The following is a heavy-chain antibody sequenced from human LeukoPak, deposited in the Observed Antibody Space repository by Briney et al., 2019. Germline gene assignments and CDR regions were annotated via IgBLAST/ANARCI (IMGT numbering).Heavy chain of an antibody. Sequence: ASVKVSCKASGDTFSSYAISWVRQAPGQGLEWMGRIIPILGIANYAQKFQGRVTITADTSTSTAYMELSSLRSDDTAVYYCARGEAGYGLWYWGQGTLVTVSS. D-gene: IGHD3-16*01. V-gene: IGHV1-69*04. CDR2: IIPILGIA. J-gene: IGHJ4*02. CDR3: ARGEAGYGLWY. CDR1: GDTFSSYA.